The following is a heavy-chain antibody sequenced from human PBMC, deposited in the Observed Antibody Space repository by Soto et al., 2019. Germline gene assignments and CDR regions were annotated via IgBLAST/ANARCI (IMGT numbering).Heavy chain of an antibody. CDR2: IDSSGNTI. Sequence: EVQLVESGGGLAQPGGSLRLYCAASGFTFSGYEMTWVRQAPGKGLEWVSYIDSSGNTIDYADSVKGRFTISRDNAKNSLYLQMNSLRAEDTAIYYCARDGPAADFDHWGQGTQVTVSS. CDR3: ARDGPAADFDH. CDR1: GFTFSGYE. D-gene: IGHD6-13*01. J-gene: IGHJ4*02. V-gene: IGHV3-48*03.